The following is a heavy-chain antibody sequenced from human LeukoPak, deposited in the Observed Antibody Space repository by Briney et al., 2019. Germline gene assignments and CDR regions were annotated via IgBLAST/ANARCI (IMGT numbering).Heavy chain of an antibody. J-gene: IGHJ4*02. CDR2: IYYSGST. V-gene: IGHV4-30-4*08. Sequence: PSETLSLTCTVSGGSISSGDYYWSWIRQPPGKGLGWIGYIYYSGSTYYNPSLKSRVTISVDTSKNQCSLKLSSVTAADTAVYYCARASSSWNYYFDYWGQGTLVTVSS. D-gene: IGHD6-13*01. CDR3: ARASSSWNYYFDY. CDR1: GGSISSGDYY.